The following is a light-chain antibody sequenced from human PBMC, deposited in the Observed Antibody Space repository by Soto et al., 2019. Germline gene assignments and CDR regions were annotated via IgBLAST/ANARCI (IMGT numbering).Light chain of an antibody. Sequence: EIVMTQSPASLSVSPGERPTLSCRASQSVSSNLAWYQQKRGQPPRLLIFGASTRATGIPARFSGSGSGTAFTLTISSLQSEDFEVYSCQQYNNWPLTVGGGTKVEIK. CDR1: QSVSSN. CDR3: QQYNNWPLT. V-gene: IGKV3-15*01. CDR2: GAS. J-gene: IGKJ4*01.